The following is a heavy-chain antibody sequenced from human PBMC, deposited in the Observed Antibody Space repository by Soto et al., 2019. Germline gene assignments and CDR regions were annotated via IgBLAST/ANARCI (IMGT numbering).Heavy chain of an antibody. CDR1: GGSISSSSYY. D-gene: IGHD3-10*01. Sequence: SETLSLTCTVSGGSISSSSYYWGWIRQPPGKGLEWIGSIYYSGSTYYNPSLKSRVTISVDTSKNQFSLKLSSVTAADTAVYYCARQYYYGSGSYLVWFDPWGQGTLVT. J-gene: IGHJ5*02. CDR2: IYYSGST. V-gene: IGHV4-39*01. CDR3: ARQYYYGSGSYLVWFDP.